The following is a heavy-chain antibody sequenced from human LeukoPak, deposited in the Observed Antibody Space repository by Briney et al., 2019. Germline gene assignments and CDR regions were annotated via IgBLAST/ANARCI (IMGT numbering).Heavy chain of an antibody. Sequence: SETLSLTYTVSGGSISSYYWSWIRQPPGKGLEWIGYIYYSGSTNYNPSLKSRVTISVDTSKNQFSLKLSSVTAADTAVYYCARDPGSYLYYFDYWGQGTLVTVSS. CDR3: ARDPGSYLYYFDY. CDR1: GGSISSYY. D-gene: IGHD1-26*01. J-gene: IGHJ4*02. CDR2: IYYSGST. V-gene: IGHV4-59*01.